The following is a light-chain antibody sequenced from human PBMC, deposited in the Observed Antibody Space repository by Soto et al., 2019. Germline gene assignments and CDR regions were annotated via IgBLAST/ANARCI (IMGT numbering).Light chain of an antibody. CDR2: GAS. J-gene: IGKJ1*01. Sequence: IVLTQSPGTLSLSPGDRATLSCRASQPVNSNFLSWYQQKPGQAPRLLVYGASSRATGIPDRFSGSGSGTDFTLTISRLEPEDFAVYYCLKYGSSVWTFGQGTKVDIK. CDR1: QPVNSNF. CDR3: LKYGSSVWT. V-gene: IGKV3-20*01.